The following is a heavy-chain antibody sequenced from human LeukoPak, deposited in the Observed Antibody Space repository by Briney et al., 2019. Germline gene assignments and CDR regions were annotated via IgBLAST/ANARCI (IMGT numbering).Heavy chain of an antibody. Sequence: SETLSLTCAVYGGSFSGYYWSWIRQPPGKGLEWIGEINHSGSTNYNPSLKSRVTISVDTSKNQFSLKLSSVTAADTAVYYCARGGLELRYFDWLFPDNWFDPWGQGTLVTVSS. D-gene: IGHD3-9*01. CDR1: GGSFSGYY. CDR3: ARGGLELRYFDWLFPDNWFDP. V-gene: IGHV4-34*01. J-gene: IGHJ5*02. CDR2: INHSGST.